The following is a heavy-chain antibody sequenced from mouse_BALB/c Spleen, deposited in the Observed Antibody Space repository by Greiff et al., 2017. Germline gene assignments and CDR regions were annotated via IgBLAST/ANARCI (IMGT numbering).Heavy chain of an antibody. CDR1: GFTFSSYA. J-gene: IGHJ4*01. Sequence: EVKVVESGGGLVKPGGSLKLSCAASGFTFSSYAMSWVRQTPEKRLELVASISSGGSTYYPDSVKGRFTISRDNARNILYLQMSSLRSEDTAMYYCARYYGNYVGYAMDYWGQGTSVTVSS. CDR3: ARYYGNYVGYAMDY. D-gene: IGHD2-1*01. V-gene: IGHV5-6-5*01. CDR2: ISSGGST.